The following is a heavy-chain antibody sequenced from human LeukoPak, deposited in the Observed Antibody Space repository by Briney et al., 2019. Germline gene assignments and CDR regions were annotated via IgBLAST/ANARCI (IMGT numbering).Heavy chain of an antibody. J-gene: IGHJ3*02. CDR3: ARERRAWGNAFEI. CDR2: INPSGGST. Sequence: ASVKVSCKASGYTFTNYYLHWVRQAPGQGLEWMGIINPSGGSTDCAQKFQDRVTMTRETSTSTVYTELSSLTSEDTAVYYCARERRAWGNAFEIWGQGPVVTVSS. CDR1: GYTFTNYY. V-gene: IGHV1-46*01. D-gene: IGHD3-16*01.